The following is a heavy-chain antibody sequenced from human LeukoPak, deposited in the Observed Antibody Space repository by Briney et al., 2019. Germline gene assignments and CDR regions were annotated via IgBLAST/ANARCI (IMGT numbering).Heavy chain of an antibody. J-gene: IGHJ4*02. V-gene: IGHV1-18*01. D-gene: IGHD6-6*01. CDR3: ARVPLLAARPVSDY. Sequence: ASVKVSCKASGYTFTSYGISWVRQAPGQGLEWMGWISAYNGNTNYAQKLQGRVTMTTDTSTSTAYMELRSLRSDDTAVYYCARVPLLAARPVSDYWGQGTLVTVSS. CDR1: GYTFTSYG. CDR2: ISAYNGNT.